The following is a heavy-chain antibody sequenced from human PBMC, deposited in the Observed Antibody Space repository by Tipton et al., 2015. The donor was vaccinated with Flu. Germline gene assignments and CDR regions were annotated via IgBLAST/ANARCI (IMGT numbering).Heavy chain of an antibody. V-gene: IGHV4-59*01. CDR2: ISSSGST. CDR3: ARARRFLEWQFYYYYMDV. CDR1: GGSISSYH. Sequence: TLSLTCTVSGGSISSYHWSWIRQPPGKGLEWIGYISSSGSTNYNPSLKSRVTTSVVTSKNHFSLKLSSVTAADTAVYFCARARRFLEWQFYYYYMDVWGKGTTVTVSS. J-gene: IGHJ6*03. D-gene: IGHD3-3*01.